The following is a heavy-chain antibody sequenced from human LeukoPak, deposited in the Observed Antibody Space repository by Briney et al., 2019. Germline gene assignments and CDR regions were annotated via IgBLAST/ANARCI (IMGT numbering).Heavy chain of an antibody. J-gene: IGHJ4*02. V-gene: IGHV1-69*13. Sequence: SVKVSCKASGGTFSSYAISWVRQAPGQGLEWMGGIIPIFGTANYAQKFQGRVTITADESTSTAYVELSSLRSEDTAVYYCARATTYYYGSGSYYSPFDYWGQGTLVTVSS. CDR3: ARATTYYYGSGSYYSPFDY. CDR2: IIPIFGTA. CDR1: GGTFSSYA. D-gene: IGHD3-10*01.